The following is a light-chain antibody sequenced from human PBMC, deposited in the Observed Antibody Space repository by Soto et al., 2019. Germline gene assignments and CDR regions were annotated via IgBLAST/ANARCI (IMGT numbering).Light chain of an antibody. Sequence: EIELTQSPGTLSLSPGERATLSCRASQRLASNYLAWYQQRPGQAPRLLLYGVSSRATGIPDRFSGSGSGTDFTLTISRLEPEDFAVYYCQDYGSSSWTFGQGTKVDIK. CDR3: QDYGSSSWT. V-gene: IGKV3-20*01. CDR1: QRLASNY. J-gene: IGKJ1*01. CDR2: GVS.